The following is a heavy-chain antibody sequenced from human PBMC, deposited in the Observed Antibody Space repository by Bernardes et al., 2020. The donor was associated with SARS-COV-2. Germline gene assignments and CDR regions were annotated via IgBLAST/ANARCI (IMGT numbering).Heavy chain of an antibody. CDR3: ARDPTDSYGLGYYYYYGMDV. CDR1: GGTFSSYA. D-gene: IGHD5-18*01. Sequence: SVKVSCKASGGTFSSYAISWVRQAPGQGLEWMGRIIPILGIANYAQKFQGRVTITADKSTSTAYMELSSLRSEDTAVYYCARDPTDSYGLGYYYYYGMDVWGQGTTVTVSS. J-gene: IGHJ6*02. V-gene: IGHV1-69*04. CDR2: IIPILGIA.